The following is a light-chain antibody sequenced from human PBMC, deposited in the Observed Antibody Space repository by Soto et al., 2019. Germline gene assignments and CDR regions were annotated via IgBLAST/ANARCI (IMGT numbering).Light chain of an antibody. V-gene: IGLV4-69*01. J-gene: IGLJ3*02. CDR3: QTWATGPWV. CDR1: SEHSNYA. Sequence: QPVLTQSPSASASLGASVKLTCTLSSEHSNYAIAWHQQQPEKGPRYLMKLYDDGRHTKGGGIPDRFSGSSSGAERYLTISSLQSEDEAVYYCQTWATGPWVFGGGTKVTVL. CDR2: LYDDGRH.